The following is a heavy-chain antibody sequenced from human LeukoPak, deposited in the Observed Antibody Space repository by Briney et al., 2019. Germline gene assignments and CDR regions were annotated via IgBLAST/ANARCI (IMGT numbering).Heavy chain of an antibody. CDR3: AKDGIWGYSSSPNWFDP. D-gene: IGHD6-13*01. CDR1: GGSISSYY. CDR2: IYYSGST. J-gene: IGHJ5*02. Sequence: SETLSLTCTVSGGSISSYYWSWIRQPPGKGLEWIGYIYYSGSTNYNPSLKSRVTISVDTSKNQFSLKLSSVTAADTAVYYCAKDGIWGYSSSPNWFDPWGQGTLVTVSS. V-gene: IGHV4-59*01.